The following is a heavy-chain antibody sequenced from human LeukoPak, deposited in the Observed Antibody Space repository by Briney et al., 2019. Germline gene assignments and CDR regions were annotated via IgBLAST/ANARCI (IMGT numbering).Heavy chain of an antibody. CDR2: INADGDKT. CDR1: GYTFTSFH. V-gene: IGHV1-46*01. J-gene: IGHJ6*02. D-gene: IGHD6-13*01. CDR3: ARPSRSSWSYYYGMDV. Sequence: ASVKVSCKASGYTFTSFHMHWVRQAPGQGLEWMGVINADGDKTTYAEKFRGRLTLTTDTSTTSVFMELSSLGSEDTAVYFCARPSRSSWSYYYGMDVWGPGTTVIVSS.